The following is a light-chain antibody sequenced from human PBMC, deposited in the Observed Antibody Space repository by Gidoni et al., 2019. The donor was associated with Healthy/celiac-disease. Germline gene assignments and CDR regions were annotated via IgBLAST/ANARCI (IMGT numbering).Light chain of an antibody. CDR1: SSDVCGYTY. J-gene: IGLJ2*01. CDR2: EVS. Sequence: QSALTQPPSVSGPLGHAITISCTGTSSDVCGYTYISCYQQHPGKAPKLMIYEVSNRPSGVSNRFSGSKSGNTASLTISVLQAEDEADYYCSSYTSSSTVVFGGGTKLTVL. CDR3: SSYTSSSTVV. V-gene: IGLV2-14*01.